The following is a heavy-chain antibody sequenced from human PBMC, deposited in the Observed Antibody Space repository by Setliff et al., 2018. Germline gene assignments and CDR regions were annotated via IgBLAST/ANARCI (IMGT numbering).Heavy chain of an antibody. CDR2: INPNSCGT. D-gene: IGHD3-3*01. Sequence: ASVKVSCKASGYTFTSYGISWVRQAPGQGLEWMGWINPNSCGTNYAQKFQGWVTMRRDTSISTPYMELSRLRADDTAVYYCARGRDFWSGYLVYWGQGTLVTVSS. CDR1: GYTFTSYG. CDR3: ARGRDFWSGYLVY. J-gene: IGHJ4*02. V-gene: IGHV1-2*04.